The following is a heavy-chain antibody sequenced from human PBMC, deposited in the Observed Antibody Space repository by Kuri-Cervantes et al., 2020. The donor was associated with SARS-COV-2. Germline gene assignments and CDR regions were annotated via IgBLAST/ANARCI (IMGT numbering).Heavy chain of an antibody. D-gene: IGHD2-2*02. Sequence: GESLKIPCAASGFTFSSHWMYWVRQVPGKGLVWVSRGNSDGTFTTYADYVEGRFTIFRNNAKNTPYLQLNSLRAEDTALYYCARGGGYTGPNNYWFDPWGQGTLVTVSS. J-gene: IGHJ5*02. CDR2: GNSDGTFT. CDR3: ARGGGYTGPNNYWFDP. V-gene: IGHV3-74*03. CDR1: GFTFSSHW.